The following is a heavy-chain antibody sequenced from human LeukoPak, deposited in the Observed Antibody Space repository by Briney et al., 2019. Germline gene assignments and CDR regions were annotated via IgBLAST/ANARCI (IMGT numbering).Heavy chain of an antibody. V-gene: IGHV3-33*01. Sequence: GGSLRLSCAASGITFSSYGMHWVRQAPGKGLEGVAGIWSDGNIKYYADSVKGRFTISRDNSKNTLYLQIDNLRAEDTAVYYCVSQKYITNWYPPEDWGQGTLVTVSS. CDR1: GITFSSYG. J-gene: IGHJ4*02. D-gene: IGHD6-13*01. CDR3: VSQKYITNWYPPED. CDR2: IWSDGNIK.